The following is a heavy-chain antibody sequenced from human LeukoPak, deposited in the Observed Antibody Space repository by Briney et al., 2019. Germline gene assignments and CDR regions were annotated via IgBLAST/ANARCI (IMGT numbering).Heavy chain of an antibody. CDR3: ARDDCSSTSCYIRY. V-gene: IGHV1-18*01. Sequence: GASVKVSCKASGYTFTSYGISWVRQAPGQGLEWMGWISTYNGNTNYAQKFQGRVTMTTDTSTSTVYMELRSLRSDDTAVYYCARDDCSSTSCYIRYWGQGTLVTVSS. CDR2: ISTYNGNT. D-gene: IGHD2-2*01. J-gene: IGHJ4*02. CDR1: GYTFTSYG.